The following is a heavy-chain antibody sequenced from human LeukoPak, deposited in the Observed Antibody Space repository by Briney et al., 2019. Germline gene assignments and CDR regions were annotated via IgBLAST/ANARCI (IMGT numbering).Heavy chain of an antibody. Sequence: SXXLSLTCAVSGASFSGYYWNWIRQPPGKGLEWIGEISHSGSTNYNPSLKRRVTISVDASNKQFSLKLSSVTAADTAVYYCARVYGGVWGSSRYWYNWFDPWGQGTLVTVSS. CDR1: GASFSGYY. CDR2: ISHSGST. J-gene: IGHJ5*02. D-gene: IGHD3-16*02. CDR3: ARVYGGVWGSSRYWYNWFDP. V-gene: IGHV4-34*01.